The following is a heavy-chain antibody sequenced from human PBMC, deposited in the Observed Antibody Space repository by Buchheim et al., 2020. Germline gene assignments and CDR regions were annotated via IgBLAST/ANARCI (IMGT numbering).Heavy chain of an antibody. J-gene: IGHJ6*02. D-gene: IGHD2-2*01. Sequence: QVQLQQWGAGLLKPSETLSLTCAVYGGSFSGYYWSWIRQPPGKGLEWIGEINHSGSTNYNPSLKSRVTISVDTSKNQFSLNLSSVTAADTAVYYCARGSSAEYCSSWCLNYYYGMDVWGQGTT. CDR2: INHSGST. CDR3: ARGSSAEYCSSWCLNYYYGMDV. V-gene: IGHV4-34*01. CDR1: GGSFSGYY.